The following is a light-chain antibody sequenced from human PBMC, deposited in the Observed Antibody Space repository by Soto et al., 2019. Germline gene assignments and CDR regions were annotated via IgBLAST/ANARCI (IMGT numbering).Light chain of an antibody. V-gene: IGKV1-5*03. CDR3: QQYNSYLHT. CDR2: KAS. J-gene: IGKJ2*01. Sequence: DIPMTQSPSPLSASVGDRVTITCRASQSISSWLAWYQQKPGKAPKLLIYKASSLESGVPSRFSGSGSGTEFTLTISSLQPDDFATYYCQQYNSYLHTFGQGTKLEIK. CDR1: QSISSW.